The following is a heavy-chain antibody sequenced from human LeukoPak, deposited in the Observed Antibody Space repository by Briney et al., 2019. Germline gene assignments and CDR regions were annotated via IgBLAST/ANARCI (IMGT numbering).Heavy chain of an antibody. D-gene: IGHD3-16*01. Sequence: AGGSLRLSCAASGFTFSSYAMSWVRQAPGKGLEWVSAIRGSGGSTCYADSVKGRFTISRDNAKNTLYLQMNSLRAEDTAVYYCAKVGPRWSSDYWGQGTLVTVSS. CDR3: AKVGPRWSSDY. J-gene: IGHJ4*02. CDR1: GFTFSSYA. V-gene: IGHV3-23*01. CDR2: IRGSGGST.